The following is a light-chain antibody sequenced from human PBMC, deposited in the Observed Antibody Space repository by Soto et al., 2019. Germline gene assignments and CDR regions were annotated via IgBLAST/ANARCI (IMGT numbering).Light chain of an antibody. CDR3: QQSFSPPYS. Sequence: IQMTQSPSSLSASVGDRVTITCRASQSLSSRLTWYQQKPGEAPKLLIYETSSLHSGVPSRFSGSGSETDFTLTINSLQPEDCATYYCQQSFSPPYSFGQGTKLDIK. V-gene: IGKV1-39*01. J-gene: IGKJ2*01. CDR2: ETS. CDR1: QSLSSR.